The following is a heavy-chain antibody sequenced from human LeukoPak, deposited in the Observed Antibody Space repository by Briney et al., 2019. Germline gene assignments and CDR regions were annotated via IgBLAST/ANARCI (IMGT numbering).Heavy chain of an antibody. J-gene: IGHJ4*02. CDR1: GFTFSSYD. Sequence: GGSLRLSCAASGFTFSSYDMHWVRQATGKGLEWVSAIGTAGDTYYPGSVKGRFTISRENAKNSLYLQMNSLRAEDAAVYYCASSTAVGGYYFDYWGQGTLVTVSS. CDR3: ASSTAVGGYYFDY. CDR2: IGTAGDT. V-gene: IGHV3-13*01. D-gene: IGHD3-16*01.